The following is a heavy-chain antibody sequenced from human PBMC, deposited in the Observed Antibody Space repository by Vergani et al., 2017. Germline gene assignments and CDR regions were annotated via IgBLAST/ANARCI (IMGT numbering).Heavy chain of an antibody. J-gene: IGHJ5*02. CDR3: ARDKLELRHPKEKGGEFDP. CDR1: GFTFSNAL. CDR2: IKHKTDGGTT. D-gene: IGHD1-7*01. V-gene: IGHV3-15*01. Sequence: EVQLVESGGGLVKPGGSLRLSCAASGFTFSNALMSWVRQAPGKGLGWFGRIKHKTDGGTTDYAAPVKGRVTISRDESKNTLYLQMNSLKTEDTAVYYCARDKLELRHPKEKGGEFDPWGQGTLVTVSS.